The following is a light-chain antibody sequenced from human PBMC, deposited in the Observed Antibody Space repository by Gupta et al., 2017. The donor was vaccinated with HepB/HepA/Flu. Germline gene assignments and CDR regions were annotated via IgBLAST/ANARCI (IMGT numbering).Light chain of an antibody. J-gene: IGLJ2*01. CDR3: SSDAGSNNLV. CDR2: EVS. CDR1: SSYFGRYNY. V-gene: IGLV2-8*01. Sequence: QSALTQPPSASGSPGQSVTISCTGTSSYFGRYNYVSWYQQHPGKAPKLMFSEVSKRPSGVPDRFSGSKSGNKASLTVSGLQAEDEADYYCSSDAGSNNLVFGGGTKLTVL.